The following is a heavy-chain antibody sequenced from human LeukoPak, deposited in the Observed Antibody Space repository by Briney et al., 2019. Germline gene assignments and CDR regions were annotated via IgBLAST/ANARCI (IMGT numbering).Heavy chain of an antibody. CDR3: ARVRYRLAETYIDY. J-gene: IGHJ4*02. CDR2: INPYSGGT. Sequence: ASVKVSCKSSGYKFVDYYIHWVRQAPGQGLEWMGWINPYSGGTNYARKFQGRVTMTRDTSISTAYMELSRLRSDDTAVYYCARVRYRLAETYIDYWGQGTLVTVSS. CDR1: GYKFVDYY. D-gene: IGHD3-16*01. V-gene: IGHV1-2*02.